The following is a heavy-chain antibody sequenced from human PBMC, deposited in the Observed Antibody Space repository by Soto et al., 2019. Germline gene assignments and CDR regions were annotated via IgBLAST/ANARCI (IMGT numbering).Heavy chain of an antibody. CDR2: IYYSGST. D-gene: IGHD6-13*01. CDR3: ARESLRGVAAAARAFDI. CDR1: GGSISSGGYY. J-gene: IGHJ3*02. V-gene: IGHV4-31*03. Sequence: SETLSLTCTVSGGSISSGGYYWSWIRQHPGKGLEWIGYIYYSGSTYYNPSLKSRVTISVDTSKNQFSLKLSSVTAADTAVYYCARESLRGVAAAARAFDIWGQGTMVTVS.